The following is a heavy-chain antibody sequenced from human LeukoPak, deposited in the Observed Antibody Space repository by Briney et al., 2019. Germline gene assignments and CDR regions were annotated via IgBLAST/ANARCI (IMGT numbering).Heavy chain of an antibody. CDR1: GFTFSSYG. CDR2: IRNDGSNK. D-gene: IGHD6-19*01. Sequence: GGSLRLSCAASGFTFSSYGMHWVRQAPGKGLEWVTFIRNDGSNKYYADSVKGRFTISRDNSKNTLYLQMNSLRAEDTAVYYCAKDGAYSSGWLVYWGQGTLVTVSS. CDR3: AKDGAYSSGWLVY. V-gene: IGHV3-30*02. J-gene: IGHJ4*02.